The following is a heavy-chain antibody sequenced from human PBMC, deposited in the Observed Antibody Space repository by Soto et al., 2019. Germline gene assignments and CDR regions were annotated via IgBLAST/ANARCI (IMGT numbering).Heavy chain of an antibody. J-gene: IGHJ4*02. D-gene: IGHD2-2*01. V-gene: IGHV3-7*01. CDR2: INQDGSEK. Sequence: EVQLVESGGGLVQPGGSLRLSCAASGFTFSTYWMSWVRQAPGKGLEWVANINQDGSEKDYVDSVKGRFTISRDNAKNSLYLQMTSLRADDTAVYYCARARGWNIVIIPAASDYWGQGNLVTVSS. CDR1: GFTFSTYW. CDR3: ARARGWNIVIIPAASDY.